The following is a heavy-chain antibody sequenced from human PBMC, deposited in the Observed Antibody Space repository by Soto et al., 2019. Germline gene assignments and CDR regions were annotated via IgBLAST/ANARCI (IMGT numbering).Heavy chain of an antibody. D-gene: IGHD6-19*01. V-gene: IGHV1-2*02. CDR3: ARKWQWVEPGDF. CDR2: INPNSGGT. CDR1: GYTFTGYY. Sequence: QVQLVQSGAEVKKPGASVKVSCKASGYTFTGYYMHWVRQAPGQGLEWMGWINPNSGGTNYAQKFQGRVTMTRDTSISTAHMGLGRLGSYDNAVDYCARKWQWVEPGDFGGQGTLVTVSS. J-gene: IGHJ4*02.